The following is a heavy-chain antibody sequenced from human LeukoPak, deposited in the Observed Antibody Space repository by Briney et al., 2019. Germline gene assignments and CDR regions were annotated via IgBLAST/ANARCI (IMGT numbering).Heavy chain of an antibody. CDR1: GYTFTSYG. CDR2: INPNFGTA. D-gene: IGHD6-6*01. V-gene: IGHV1-69*06. J-gene: IGHJ6*03. CDR3: AGGYSSSHYYYYYYYMDV. Sequence: SVKVSCKASGYTFTSYGISWVRQAPGQGLEWMGGINPNFGTANNAKKLQGRVTITAATSTSTAYMELSSLRSEDTAVYYCAGGYSSSHYYYYYYYMDVWGKGTTVTVSS.